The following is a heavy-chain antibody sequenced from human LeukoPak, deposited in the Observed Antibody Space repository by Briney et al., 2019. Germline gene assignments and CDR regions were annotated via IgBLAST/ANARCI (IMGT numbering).Heavy chain of an antibody. V-gene: IGHV3-30*18. Sequence: GRSLRLSCAASGFTFSSYGMHWVRQAPGKGLEWVAVISYDGSNKYYADSVKGRFTISRDNSKNTLYLQMNSLSAEDTAVYYCAKDLLGNPQIDYWGQGTLVTVSS. CDR3: AKDLLGNPQIDY. J-gene: IGHJ4*02. D-gene: IGHD2-15*01. CDR1: GFTFSSYG. CDR2: ISYDGSNK.